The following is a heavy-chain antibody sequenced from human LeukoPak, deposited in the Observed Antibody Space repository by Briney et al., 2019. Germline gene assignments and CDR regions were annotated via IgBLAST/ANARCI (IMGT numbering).Heavy chain of an antibody. CDR2: ISYDGSNE. CDR1: GFTFSSYG. V-gene: IGHV3-30*03. D-gene: IGHD3-3*01. J-gene: IGHJ6*03. CDR3: ARDHRDFWSGYNYYYYYYMDV. Sequence: PGGSLRLSCAASGFTFSSYGMHWVRQAPGKGLEWVAVISYDGSNEYYADSVKGRFTISRDNSKNTLYLQVNSLRAADTAVYYCARDHRDFWSGYNYYYYYYMDVWGKGTTVTVSS.